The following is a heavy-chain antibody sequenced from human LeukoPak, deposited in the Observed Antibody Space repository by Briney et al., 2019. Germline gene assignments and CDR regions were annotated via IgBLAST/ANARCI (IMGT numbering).Heavy chain of an antibody. CDR3: ARVRYDILTGSPHDAFDI. CDR2: ISSSSSYI. CDR1: GFTFSSYS. V-gene: IGHV3-21*01. Sequence: GGSLRLSCAASGFTFSSYSMNWVRQAAGKGLEWVSSISSSSSYIYYTDSVKGRFTISRGNAKNSLYLQMNSLRAEDTAVYYCARVRYDILTGSPHDAFDIWGQGTMVTVSS. D-gene: IGHD3-9*01. J-gene: IGHJ3*02.